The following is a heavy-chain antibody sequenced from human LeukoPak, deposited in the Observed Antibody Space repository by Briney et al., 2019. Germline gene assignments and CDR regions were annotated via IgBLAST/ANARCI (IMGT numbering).Heavy chain of an antibody. CDR3: AKDKYYYDSSGYPDY. J-gene: IGHJ4*02. D-gene: IGHD3-22*01. V-gene: IGHV3-23*01. CDR1: A. Sequence: AMSWXXXAPGKGLEWVXAISGSGGSTYYADSVKGRFTISRDNSKNTLYLQMNSLRAEDTAVYYCAKDKYYYDSSGYPDYWGQGTLVTVSS. CDR2: ISGSGGST.